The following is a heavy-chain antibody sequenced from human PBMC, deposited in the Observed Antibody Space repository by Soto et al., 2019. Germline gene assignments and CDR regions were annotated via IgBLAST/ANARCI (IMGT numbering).Heavy chain of an antibody. Sequence: ESGGGLVQPGRSLRLSCVASGFTFDDYAMHWLRQAPGKGLEWVSGISWDSGKIAYADSVKGRFTISRDNAKNSLYLQMNSLRTEDTALYYCAKDVVSETLIAYGFDPWGQGTLVTVSS. CDR2: ISWDSGKI. V-gene: IGHV3-9*01. CDR3: AKDVVSETLIAYGFDP. D-gene: IGHD2-21*01. CDR1: GFTFDDYA. J-gene: IGHJ5*02.